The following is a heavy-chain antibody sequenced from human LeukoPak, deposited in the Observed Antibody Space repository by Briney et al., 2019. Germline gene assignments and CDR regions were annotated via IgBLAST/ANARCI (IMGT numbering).Heavy chain of an antibody. J-gene: IGHJ5*02. V-gene: IGHV1-3*01. D-gene: IGHD6-19*01. CDR2: INAGNGNT. Sequence: ASVKVSCKASGYTFTSYAMHWVRQAPGQRLEWMGWINAGNGNTKYSQKFQGRVTITRDTSASTAYMELSSLRSEDTAVYYCARVVDSSGWFGIQNWFDPWGQGTLVTVSS. CDR3: ARVVDSSGWFGIQNWFDP. CDR1: GYTFTSYA.